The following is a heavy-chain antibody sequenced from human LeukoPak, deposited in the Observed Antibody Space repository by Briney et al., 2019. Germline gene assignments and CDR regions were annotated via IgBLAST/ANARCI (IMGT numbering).Heavy chain of an antibody. J-gene: IGHJ4*02. CDR1: GFTFSSYW. V-gene: IGHV3-7*01. D-gene: IGHD6-19*01. CDR3: AGDSSGWPYYFDY. Sequence: GGSLRLPCAASGFTFSSYWMSWVRQAPGKGLEWVANIKQDGSEKYYVDSVKGRFTISRDNAKNSLYLQMNSLRAEDTAVYYCAGDSSGWPYYFDYWGQGTLVTVSS. CDR2: IKQDGSEK.